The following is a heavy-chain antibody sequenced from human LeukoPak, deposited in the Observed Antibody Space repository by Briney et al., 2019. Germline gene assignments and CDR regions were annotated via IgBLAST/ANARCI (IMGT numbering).Heavy chain of an antibody. V-gene: IGHV4-34*01. CDR2: INHSGST. D-gene: IGHD5-18*01. CDR3: ARHVRYSYDY. CDR1: GGSFSGYY. J-gene: IGHJ4*02. Sequence: SETLSLTCAVYGGSFSGYYWSWIRQPPGKGLEWIGEINHSGSTNYNPSLKSRVTISVDTSKNQFSLKLSSVTAADTAVYYCARHVRYSYDYWGQGTLVTVSS.